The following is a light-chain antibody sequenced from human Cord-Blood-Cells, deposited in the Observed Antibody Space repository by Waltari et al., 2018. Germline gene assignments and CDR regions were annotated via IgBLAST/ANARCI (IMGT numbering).Light chain of an antibody. CDR2: DAS. J-gene: IGKJ4*01. CDR3: QQRSNWPLT. CDR1: QSVSSY. Sequence: EIVLTQSPATLSLSPGGRATPSCRASQSVSSYLAWYQQKPGQAPRLLIYDASNRATGIPARFSGSGSGTDFTLTISSLEPEDFAVYYCQQRSNWPLTFGGGTKVEIK. V-gene: IGKV3-11*01.